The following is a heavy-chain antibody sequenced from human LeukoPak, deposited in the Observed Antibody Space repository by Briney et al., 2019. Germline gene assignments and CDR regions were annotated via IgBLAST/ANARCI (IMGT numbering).Heavy chain of an antibody. D-gene: IGHD6-6*01. J-gene: IGHJ4*02. CDR3: ASQQLVLEPFDY. Sequence: PSETLSLTCTVSGGSISSYYWSWIRRPPGKGLEWIGYIYTSGSTNYNPSLKSRVTISVDTSKNQFSLKLSSVTAADTAVYYCASQQLVLEPFDYWGQGTLVTVSS. CDR1: GGSISSYY. CDR2: IYTSGST. V-gene: IGHV4-4*09.